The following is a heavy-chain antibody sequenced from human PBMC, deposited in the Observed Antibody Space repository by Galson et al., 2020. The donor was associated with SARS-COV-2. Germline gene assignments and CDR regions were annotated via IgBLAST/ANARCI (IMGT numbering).Heavy chain of an antibody. Sequence: GGSLRLSCEVSGFTFGDYAMSLVRQAPGKGLEWVSGIGNSDGTGFYADSVRGRFSISRDNSKDTMWLQMNSLTGEDTAVYYCARAGVSITGINRRPLDFWGQGTLVIVSS. D-gene: IGHD1-20*01. J-gene: IGHJ4*02. CDR1: GFTFGDYA. CDR3: ARAGVSITGINRRPLDF. CDR2: IGNSDGTG. V-gene: IGHV3-23*01.